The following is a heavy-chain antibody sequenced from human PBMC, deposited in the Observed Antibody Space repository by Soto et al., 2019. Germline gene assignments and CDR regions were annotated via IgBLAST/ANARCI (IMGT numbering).Heavy chain of an antibody. CDR2: IYYSGST. CDR3: ARDDYGDYVFVY. Sequence: PSETLSLTCTVSGGSISSGGYYWSWIRQHPGKGLEWIGYIYYSGSTYYNPSLKSRVTISVDTSKNQFSLKLSSVTAADTAVYYCARDDYGDYVFVYWGQGTLVTVSS. CDR1: GGSISSGGYY. V-gene: IGHV4-31*03. D-gene: IGHD4-17*01. J-gene: IGHJ4*02.